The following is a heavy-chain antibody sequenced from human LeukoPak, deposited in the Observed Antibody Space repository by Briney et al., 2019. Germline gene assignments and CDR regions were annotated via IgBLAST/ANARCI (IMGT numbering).Heavy chain of an antibody. V-gene: IGHV6-1*01. J-gene: IGHJ4*02. CDR3: ARASYNDGNPFDYAFDF. CDR2: TYYRAKWST. CDR1: GDSVSSNSAA. Sequence: SQTLSLTSAISGDSVSSNSAAWNWIRQSPSRGLEWLGRTYYRAKWSTDYAVSVKSRITINTDTSKNQFSLKLSSVTAADTALYYCARASYNDGNPFDYAFDFWGQGTLVTVSS. D-gene: IGHD4-17*01.